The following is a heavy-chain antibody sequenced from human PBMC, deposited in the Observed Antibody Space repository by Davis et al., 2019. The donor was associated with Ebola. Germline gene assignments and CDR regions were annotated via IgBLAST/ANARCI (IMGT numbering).Heavy chain of an antibody. D-gene: IGHD5-18*01. CDR2: IGTAGDT. CDR1: GFTFSSYD. Sequence: PGGPLRLSCAASGFTFSSYDMHWVRQGTGKGLEWVSAIGTAGDTYYPGSVKGRFTISRENAKNSLYLQMNSLRAEDTAVYYCERVRFGDTAVDYWGQGTLVTVSS. CDR3: ERVRFGDTAVDY. V-gene: IGHV3-13*01. J-gene: IGHJ4*02.